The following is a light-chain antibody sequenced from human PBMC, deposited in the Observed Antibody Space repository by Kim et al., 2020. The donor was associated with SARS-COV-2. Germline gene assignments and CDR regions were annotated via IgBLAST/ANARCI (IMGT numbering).Light chain of an antibody. CDR2: EDN. V-gene: IGLV6-57*04. J-gene: IGLJ3*02. Sequence: NFMLTQPHSVSESPVKTVTISCTRSSGSIASNYVQWYQQRPDSAPTTVIYEDNQRPSGVPDRFSCCIDSPSNSASLTISGLKTEDEADYYCQSYDSRNPWVFGRGTQLTVL. CDR1: SGSIASNY. CDR3: QSYDSRNPWV.